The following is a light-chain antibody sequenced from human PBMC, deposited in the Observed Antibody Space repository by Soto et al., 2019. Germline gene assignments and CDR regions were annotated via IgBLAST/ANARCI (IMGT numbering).Light chain of an antibody. CDR2: AAS. CDR3: QQYYSCPPG. Sequence: VIWMTQSPSLLSASTGDRVTISCRMSQGINSYLAWYQQKPGKAPELLIYAASTEQSGVPSRFSGSGSGTDLSRSNGCVQSEDFATCFVQQYYSCPPGLGQGTKVEIK. CDR1: QGINSY. J-gene: IGKJ1*01. V-gene: IGKV1D-8*03.